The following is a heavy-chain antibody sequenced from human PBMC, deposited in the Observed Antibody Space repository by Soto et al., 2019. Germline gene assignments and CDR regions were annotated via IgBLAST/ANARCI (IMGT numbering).Heavy chain of an antibody. J-gene: IGHJ4*02. CDR3: ATGPVANYDILTGYYNDY. V-gene: IGHV3-23*01. CDR1: GFTFSVYP. Sequence: RLDCAASGFTFSVYPRGRGRQAPGKGLEWVSAISGSGGSTYYADSVKGRFTISRDNSKNTLYLQMNSLRSEDTAVYYCATGPVANYDILTGYYNDYWGQVT. CDR2: ISGSGGST. D-gene: IGHD3-9*01.